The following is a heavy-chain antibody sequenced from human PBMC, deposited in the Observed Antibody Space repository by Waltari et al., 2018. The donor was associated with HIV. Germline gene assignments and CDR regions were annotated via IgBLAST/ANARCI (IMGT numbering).Heavy chain of an antibody. CDR3: ARKFCSLTDCYQIDY. J-gene: IGHJ4*02. Sequence: QVQLLQSGAEVKNPGASVKVSCKASGYTFSTYEINWVRQATGRGLEWRGWINPKSGNTGYAQRFQDRVTMSRDTSTGTAYMELSSLRPEDTATYYCARKFCSLTDCYQIDYWGQGTQVTVSS. D-gene: IGHD2-2*01. V-gene: IGHV1-8*01. CDR2: INPKSGNT. CDR1: GYTFSTYE.